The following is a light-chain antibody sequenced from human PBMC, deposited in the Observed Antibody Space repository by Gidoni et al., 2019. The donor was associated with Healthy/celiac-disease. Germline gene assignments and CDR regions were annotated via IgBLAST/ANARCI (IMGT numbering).Light chain of an antibody. CDR2: GAS. V-gene: IGKV3-15*01. CDR3: QQYNNWPPYT. Sequence: EIVMTQSPATLSVSPGERATPSCRASQSVSSNLAWYQQKPGQAPRLLIYGASTRATGIPARFSGSGSGTEFTLTISSLQSEDFAVYYCQQYNNWPPYTFGQXTKLEIK. J-gene: IGKJ2*01. CDR1: QSVSSN.